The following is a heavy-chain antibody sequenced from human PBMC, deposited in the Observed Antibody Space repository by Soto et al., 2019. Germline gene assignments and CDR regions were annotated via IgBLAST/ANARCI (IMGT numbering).Heavy chain of an antibody. Sequence: PGGSLRLSCAASGFTFSSYGMHWVRQAPGKGLEWVAVISYDGTNKYYADSVKGRFTISRDNSKNTLYLHMNSLRAEDTAVYYCAKDNPPTGYYDSNGFFPLFAYWGQGT. D-gene: IGHD3-22*01. V-gene: IGHV3-30*18. CDR2: ISYDGTNK. J-gene: IGHJ4*02. CDR3: AKDNPPTGYYDSNGFFPLFAY. CDR1: GFTFSSYG.